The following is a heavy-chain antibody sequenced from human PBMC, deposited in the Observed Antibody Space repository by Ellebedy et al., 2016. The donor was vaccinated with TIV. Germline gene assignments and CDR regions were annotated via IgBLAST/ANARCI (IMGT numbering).Heavy chain of an antibody. V-gene: IGHV3-11*01. J-gene: IGHJ3*02. Sequence: GESLKISCAGSGFTVSDYFMSWVRQAPGKGLEWVSYISSSGTNIYYADSVKGRFTVARDTAKNSMYLQMNSLRGDDTAVYYCARDPVGVGPAFDIWGQGTMVTVSS. CDR2: ISSSGTNI. CDR3: ARDPVGVGPAFDI. CDR1: GFTVSDYF. D-gene: IGHD4-23*01.